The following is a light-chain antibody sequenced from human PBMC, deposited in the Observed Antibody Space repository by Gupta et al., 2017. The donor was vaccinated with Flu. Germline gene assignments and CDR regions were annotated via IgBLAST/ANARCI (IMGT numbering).Light chain of an antibody. Sequence: QSALTQPASVSGSPGQSITISCTGTRSDIGVNDYVSWYQQYPGGRPKLIIFDVSNRPSGISNRFSGSKSSNTASLTISGLQAEDEADYYCASYTASSTLEGVFGTGTRVIVL. CDR1: RSDIGVNDY. CDR2: DVS. V-gene: IGLV2-14*03. J-gene: IGLJ1*01. CDR3: ASYTASSTLEGV.